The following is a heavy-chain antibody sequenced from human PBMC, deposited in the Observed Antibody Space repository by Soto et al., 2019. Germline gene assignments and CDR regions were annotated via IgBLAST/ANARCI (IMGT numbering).Heavy chain of an antibody. Sequence: GXXVKVSCKASGYTFTSYAMHWVRQAPGQRLEWMGWINAGNGNTKCSQKFQDRVTITRDTSASTAYMELSSLRSEDTAVYYCATLGWDSGSYSGTYYFDYWGQGTLVTVSS. CDR2: INAGNGNT. CDR1: GYTFTSYA. J-gene: IGHJ4*02. D-gene: IGHD1-26*01. CDR3: ATLGWDSGSYSGTYYFDY. V-gene: IGHV1-3*01.